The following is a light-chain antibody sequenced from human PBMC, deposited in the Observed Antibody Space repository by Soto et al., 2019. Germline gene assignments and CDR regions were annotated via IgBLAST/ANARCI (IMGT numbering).Light chain of an antibody. J-gene: IGLJ2*01. V-gene: IGLV2-11*01. CDR2: ETR. CDR3: CSYAGSITFT. Sequence: QSALTQPRSVSGSPGQSVTISCTGTSSDVGGYNYVSWYQQHPGKAPRLIIFETRKRPSGVSDRFSGSKSGNTASLTISGLQAEDEATYYCCSYAGSITFTFGGGTKLTVL. CDR1: SSDVGGYNY.